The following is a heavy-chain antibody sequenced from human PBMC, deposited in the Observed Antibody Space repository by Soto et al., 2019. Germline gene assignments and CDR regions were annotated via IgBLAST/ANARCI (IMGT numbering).Heavy chain of an antibody. Sequence: QVQLVQSGTEVKKPGASVKVSCKASGYSFTHYVIHWVRQAPGQRLEWMGWIGAGDGKTYYSQNFQGRVTITKDTSATTAYMELSRLIPEDTAVYYCVRDYASDSGVLLDIWGQGTLVTVSS. D-gene: IGHD3-22*01. J-gene: IGHJ4*02. CDR3: VRDYASDSGVLLDI. CDR2: IGAGDGKT. CDR1: GYSFTHYV. V-gene: IGHV1-3*01.